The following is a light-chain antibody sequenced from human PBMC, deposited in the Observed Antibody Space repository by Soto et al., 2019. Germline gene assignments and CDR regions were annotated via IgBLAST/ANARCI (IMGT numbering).Light chain of an antibody. CDR2: TAS. CDR1: QTISTY. Sequence: DIEMTQSPSSLSASVGDRVAITCRASQTISTYLNWYHQKPGTAPKLLIYTASSLQGGVPPRFSGNGSGTLFTLTLSSLQPEDSGIYYCQQSYSRPYTLGQGTKVDIK. V-gene: IGKV1-39*01. J-gene: IGKJ2*01. CDR3: QQSYSRPYT.